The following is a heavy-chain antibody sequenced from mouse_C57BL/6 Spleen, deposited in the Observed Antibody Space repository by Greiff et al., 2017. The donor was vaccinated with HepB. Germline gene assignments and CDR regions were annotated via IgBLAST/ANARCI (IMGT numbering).Heavy chain of an antibody. CDR2: IDPETGGT. CDR3: TGTTVVAMDFDV. Sequence: VQLQQSGAELVRPGASVTLSCKASGYTFTDYEMHWVKQTPVHGLEWIGAIDPETGGTAYNQQFKGKAILAADKSSSTAYMELRSLTSEDSAFDYCTGTTVVAMDFDVWGTGTTVTVSS. J-gene: IGHJ1*03. V-gene: IGHV1-15*01. CDR1: GYTFTDYE. D-gene: IGHD1-1*01.